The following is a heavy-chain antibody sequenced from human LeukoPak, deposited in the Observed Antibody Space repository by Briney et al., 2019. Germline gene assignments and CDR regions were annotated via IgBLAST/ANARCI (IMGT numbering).Heavy chain of an antibody. CDR1: GGSFSGYY. CDR3: ASSVSSSYLDV. Sequence: SPSETLSLTCAVYGGSFSGYYWSWIRQPPGKGLEWIGEINHSGSTNYNPSLKSRVTISVDTSKNQFSLKLSSVTAADTAVYYCASSVSSSYLDVWGQGTTVTVSS. J-gene: IGHJ6*02. CDR2: INHSGST. D-gene: IGHD6-13*01. V-gene: IGHV4-34*01.